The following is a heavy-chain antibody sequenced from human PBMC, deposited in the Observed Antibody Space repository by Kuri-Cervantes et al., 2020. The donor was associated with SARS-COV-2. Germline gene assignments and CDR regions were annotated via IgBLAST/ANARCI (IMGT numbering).Heavy chain of an antibody. V-gene: IGHV1-2*04. D-gene: IGHD3-3*01. J-gene: IGHJ5*02. CDR3: ARGPAITIFGVLRGRENWFDP. CDR2: INPNSGGT. CDR1: GYAFTGYY. Sequence: ASVKVSCKASGYAFTGYYMHWVRQAPGQGLEWMGWINPNSGGTNYAQKLQGWVTMTRDTSISTVYMELSRLRSDDTAVYYCARGPAITIFGVLRGRENWFDPWGQGTLVTVSS.